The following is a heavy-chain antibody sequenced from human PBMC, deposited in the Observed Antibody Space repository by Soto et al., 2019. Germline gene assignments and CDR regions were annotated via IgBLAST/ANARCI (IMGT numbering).Heavy chain of an antibody. V-gene: IGHV3-15*01. J-gene: IGHJ4*02. Sequence: PGGSLRLSXAASGITFTNAWMSWVRQVPGKGLEWVGRIKNRADGGTTDYAAPVRGRFTISVDSSISTAYLQWSSLKASDTAIYYCARAPYNHNDGDFDFWGQGTLVTVSS. CDR1: GITFTNAW. CDR2: IKNRADGGTT. D-gene: IGHD1-1*01. CDR3: ARAPYNHNDGDFDF.